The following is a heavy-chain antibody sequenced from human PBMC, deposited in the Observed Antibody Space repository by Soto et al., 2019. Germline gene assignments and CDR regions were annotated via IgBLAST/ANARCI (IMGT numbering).Heavy chain of an antibody. CDR1: GYTFTGYY. CDR2: INPNSGGT. J-gene: IGHJ4*02. D-gene: IGHD3-9*01. Sequence: ASVNVSCKASGYTFTGYYMHWVRQAPGQGLEWMGWINPNSGGTNYAQKFQGRVTMTRDTSISTAYLQWNSLKASDTAMYYCAGGPPSFDIWTSYYALYFDYWGQGTPVTVSS. V-gene: IGHV1-2*02. CDR3: AGGPPSFDIWTSYYALYFDY.